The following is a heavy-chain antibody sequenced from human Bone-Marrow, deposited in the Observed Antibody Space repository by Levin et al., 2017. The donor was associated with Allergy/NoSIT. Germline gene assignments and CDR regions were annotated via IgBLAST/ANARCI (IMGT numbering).Heavy chain of an antibody. Sequence: SLKISCAASGFKFFDYAMHWVRLAPGKGLEWVAGISWNSDRMDYVDSVKGRFSISRDNAKESLYLEMNSLRPEDTACYYCARSQRYPVTRYLSHGMEGWGRGNTVTGSS. D-gene: IGHD3-9*01. J-gene: IGHJ6*01. CDR3: ARSQRYPVTRYLSHGMEG. CDR2: ISWNSDRM. CDR1: GFKFFDYA. V-gene: IGHV3-9*01.